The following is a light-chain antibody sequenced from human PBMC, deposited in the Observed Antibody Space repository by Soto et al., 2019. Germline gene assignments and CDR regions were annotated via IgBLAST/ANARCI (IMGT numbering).Light chain of an antibody. CDR2: DAS. J-gene: IGKJ1*01. V-gene: IGKV1-5*01. CDR1: QSISSW. Sequence: DSQMTQSPSTLSASVGDRVTSSCRASQSISSWLAWYQQKPGKAPKLLIYDASSLESGVPSRFSGSGSGTEFTLTISSLQPDDFATYYCQQYNSYLFGQGTKVDIK. CDR3: QQYNSYL.